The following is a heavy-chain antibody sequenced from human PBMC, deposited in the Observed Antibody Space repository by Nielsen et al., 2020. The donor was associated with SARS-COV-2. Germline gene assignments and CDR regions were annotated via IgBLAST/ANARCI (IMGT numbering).Heavy chain of an antibody. V-gene: IGHV3-20*04. CDR3: VSSGWYSYFDY. Sequence: GESLKISCAASGFTFDDYGMSWVRQAPGKGLEWVSGINWNGGSTGYADSVKGRFTISRDNAKNSLYLQMNSLRAEDTALYYCVSSGWYSYFDYWGQGTLVTVSS. CDR1: GFTFDDYG. J-gene: IGHJ4*02. D-gene: IGHD6-19*01. CDR2: INWNGGST.